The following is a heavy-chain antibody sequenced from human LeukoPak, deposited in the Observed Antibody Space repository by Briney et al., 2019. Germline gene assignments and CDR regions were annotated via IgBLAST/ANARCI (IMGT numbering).Heavy chain of an antibody. CDR1: GYTFTGYY. CDR3: TREDDSSGYRPFDT. V-gene: IGHV1-2*06. J-gene: IGHJ3*02. CDR2: INPNSGGA. D-gene: IGHD3-22*01. Sequence: GASVKVSCKASGYTFTGYYIHWVRQAPGQGLEWMGRINPNSGGANYAQKFQGRVTMTRDTSISTAYMDLSSLRSDDTAVYYCTREDDSSGYRPFDTWGQGTMVTVSS.